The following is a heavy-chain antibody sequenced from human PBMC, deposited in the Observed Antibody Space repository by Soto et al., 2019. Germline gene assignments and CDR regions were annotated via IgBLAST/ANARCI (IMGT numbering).Heavy chain of an antibody. Sequence: QLQLHESGSGLVKPSQTLSLTCTVSGASITYGGYSWSWIRQTPGKGLEWIGYINHLETTFYNPSFECRLTLSIDRAKNQFSLNLNSMSAADRGVYFCARGGGSDSFDNWGQGILVTVSS. D-gene: IGHD1-26*01. CDR3: ARGGGSDSFDN. J-gene: IGHJ4*02. CDR1: GASITYGGYS. CDR2: INHLETT. V-gene: IGHV4-30-2*01.